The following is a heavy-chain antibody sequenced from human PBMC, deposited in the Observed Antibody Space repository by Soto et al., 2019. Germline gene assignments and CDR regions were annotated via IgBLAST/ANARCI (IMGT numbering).Heavy chain of an antibody. Sequence: QVQLQESGPGLVKPSGTLSLTCVVSGGSVGSNNWWSWVRQAPGKGLEVLGEVYNSGTSRYSTSLKSRVTMSVDNSKNECALTLTCVTASETAVYFCAGWKSTTFAIWGPGTMVTVSS. CDR2: VYNSGTS. CDR3: AGWKSTTFAI. V-gene: IGHV4-4*02. J-gene: IGHJ3*02. D-gene: IGHD1-1*01. CDR1: GGSVGSNNW.